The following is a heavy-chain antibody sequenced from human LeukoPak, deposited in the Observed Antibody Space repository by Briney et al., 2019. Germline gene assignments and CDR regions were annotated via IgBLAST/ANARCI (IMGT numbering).Heavy chain of an antibody. CDR2: INPSGGST. Sequence: ASVKVSCKASGYTFTSYYMHWVRQAPGQGLEWMGIINPSGGSTSYAQKFQGRVTMTRDMSTSTVYMELSSLRSEDTAVYYCARAGGSGYDSSDYYYYMDVWGKGTTVTVSS. CDR3: ARAGGSGYDSSDYYYYMDV. CDR1: GYTFTSYY. D-gene: IGHD5-12*01. J-gene: IGHJ6*03. V-gene: IGHV1-46*01.